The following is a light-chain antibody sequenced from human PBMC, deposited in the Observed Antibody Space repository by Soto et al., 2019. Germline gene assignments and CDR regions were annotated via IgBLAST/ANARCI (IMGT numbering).Light chain of an antibody. Sequence: QLTKSLSFLAPSIGASVTITCRASQVISTSLAWYQHKPGRTPELLIHGASRLQSGVPARFSGSGSGTDFTLSINSLQPEDFATYYCQQAYSFPITFGQGTRLEIK. CDR3: QQAYSFPIT. V-gene: IGKV1-12*01. J-gene: IGKJ5*01. CDR2: GAS. CDR1: QVISTS.